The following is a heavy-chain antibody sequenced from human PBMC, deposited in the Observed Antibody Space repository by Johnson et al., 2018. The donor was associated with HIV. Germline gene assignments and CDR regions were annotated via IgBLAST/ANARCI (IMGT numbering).Heavy chain of an antibody. V-gene: IGHV3-66*03. CDR1: GFTVSSNY. CDR3: ARDIIAVAGYDAFDI. D-gene: IGHD6-19*01. Sequence: VQLVESGGGLIQPGGSLRLSCAASGFTVSSNYMSWVRQAPGKGLEWVSVIYSGGSTYYADSVKGRFTISRDNSKNTLYLQMNSLRAEDTAVYYCARDIIAVAGYDAFDIWGQGTMVTVYS. J-gene: IGHJ3*02. CDR2: IYSGGST.